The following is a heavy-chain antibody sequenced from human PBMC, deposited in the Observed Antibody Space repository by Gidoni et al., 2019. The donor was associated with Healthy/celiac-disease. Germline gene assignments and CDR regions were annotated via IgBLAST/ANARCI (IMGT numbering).Heavy chain of an antibody. CDR3: ARRGAAAGPMYNWFDP. V-gene: IGHV4-34*01. Sequence: QVQLQQWGAGLLKPSETLSLTCAVYGGSFSGYYWSWIRQPPGKGLEWIGEINHSGSTNYNPSLKSRVTISVDTSKNQFSLKLSSVTAADTAVYYCARRGAAAGPMYNWFDPWGQGTLVTVSS. J-gene: IGHJ5*02. CDR1: GGSFSGYY. D-gene: IGHD6-13*01. CDR2: INHSGST.